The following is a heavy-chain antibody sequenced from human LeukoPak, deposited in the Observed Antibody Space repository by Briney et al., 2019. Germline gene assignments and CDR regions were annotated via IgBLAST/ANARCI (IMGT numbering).Heavy chain of an antibody. CDR1: GFTFSSYG. CDR2: ISYDGSNK. V-gene: IGHV3-30*18. CDR3: AKDLLRYCSSTSCYGEDY. J-gene: IGHJ4*02. Sequence: PGGSLRLSCAASGFTFSSYGMHWVRQAPGKGLEWVAVISYDGSNKYYADSVKGRFTISRDNYKNTLYLQMNSLRAEDTAVYYCAKDLLRYCSSTSCYGEDYWGQGTLVTVSS. D-gene: IGHD2-2*01.